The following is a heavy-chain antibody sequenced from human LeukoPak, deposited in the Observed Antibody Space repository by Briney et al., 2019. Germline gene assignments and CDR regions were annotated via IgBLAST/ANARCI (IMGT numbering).Heavy chain of an antibody. J-gene: IGHJ6*03. V-gene: IGHV3-21*04. D-gene: IGHD3-10*01. Sequence: GGSLRLSCAASGFTFSSYSMNWVRQAPGKGLEWVSSISSSSSYIYYADSVKGRFTISRDNAKNSLYLQMNSLRAEDTAVYYCAKVRYYYGSGSYYTQLRGYYMDVWGKGTTVTVSS. CDR3: AKVRYYYGSGSYYTQLRGYYMDV. CDR2: ISSSSSYI. CDR1: GFTFSSYS.